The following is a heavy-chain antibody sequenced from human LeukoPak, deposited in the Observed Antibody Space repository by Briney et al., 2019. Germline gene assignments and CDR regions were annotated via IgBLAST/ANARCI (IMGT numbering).Heavy chain of an antibody. J-gene: IGHJ4*02. CDR1: GFTFSSYG. V-gene: IGHV3-30*02. D-gene: IGHD4-17*01. CDR3: ARELYGDYAFDY. Sequence: PGGSLRLSCAASGFTFSSYGMHWVRQAPGKGLEWVAFIRYDGSNKYYADSVKGRFTISRDNSKNTLYLQMNSLRAEDTAVYYCARELYGDYAFDYWGQGTLVTVSS. CDR2: IRYDGSNK.